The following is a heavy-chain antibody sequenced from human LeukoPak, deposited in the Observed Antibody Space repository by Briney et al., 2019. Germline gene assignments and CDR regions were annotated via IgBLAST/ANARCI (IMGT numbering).Heavy chain of an antibody. J-gene: IGHJ3*02. Sequence: SETLPLTCRVSGGSMSSYFWTWIRQPPGKGLEWIGYVYDGGSTNYNPSLKSRGIISVDTSKNQFSLKLRSVTTADTAVYYCARSKWGYAFDIWGQGTMVTVSS. CDR1: GGSMSSYF. D-gene: IGHD7-27*01. CDR3: ARSKWGYAFDI. CDR2: VYDGGST. V-gene: IGHV4-59*01.